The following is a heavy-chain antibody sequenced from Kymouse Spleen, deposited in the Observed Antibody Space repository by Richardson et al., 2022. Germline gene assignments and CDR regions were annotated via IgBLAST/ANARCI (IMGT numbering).Heavy chain of an antibody. CDR1: GFTFSSYW. D-gene: IGHD3-10*01. CDR2: IKQDGSEK. J-gene: IGHJ5*02. V-gene: IGHV3-7*01. CDR3: ARESITMVRGVIANNWFDP. Sequence: EVQLVESGGGLVQPGGSLRLSCAASGFTFSSYWMSWVRQAPGKGLEWVANIKQDGSEKYYVDSVKGRFTISRDNAKNSLYLQMNSLRAEDTAVYYCARESITMVRGVIANNWFDPWGQGTLVTVSS.